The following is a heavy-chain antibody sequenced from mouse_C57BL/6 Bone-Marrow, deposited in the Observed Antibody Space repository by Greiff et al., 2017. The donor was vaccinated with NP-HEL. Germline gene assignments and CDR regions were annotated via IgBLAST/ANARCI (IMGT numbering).Heavy chain of an antibody. Sequence: VKLMESGAELVKPGASVKLSCKASGYTFTEYTIHWVKQRSGQGLEWIGWFYPGSGSTKYNEKFKDKATLTADKSSSTVYMELSRLTSEDSAVYFCARHGLLYYAMDYWGQGTSVTVSS. V-gene: IGHV1-62-2*01. CDR2: FYPGSGST. J-gene: IGHJ4*01. CDR1: GYTFTEYT. D-gene: IGHD2-1*01. CDR3: ARHGLLYYAMDY.